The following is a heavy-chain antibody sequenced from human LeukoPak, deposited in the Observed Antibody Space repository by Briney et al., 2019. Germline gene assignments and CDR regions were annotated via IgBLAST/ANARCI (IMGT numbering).Heavy chain of an antibody. J-gene: IGHJ4*02. CDR2: MNPNSGNT. D-gene: IGHD5-18*01. CDR1: GYTFTSYD. Sequence: ASVKVSCKASGYTFTSYDINWVRQATGQGLEWMGWMNPNSGNTGYAQKFQGRVTMTRNTPISTAYMELSSLRSEDTAVYYCARAAWIQLPLDYWGQGTLVTVSS. CDR3: ARAAWIQLPLDY. V-gene: IGHV1-8*01.